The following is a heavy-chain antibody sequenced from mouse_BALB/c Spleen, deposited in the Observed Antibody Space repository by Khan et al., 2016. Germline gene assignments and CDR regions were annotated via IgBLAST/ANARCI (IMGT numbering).Heavy chain of an antibody. V-gene: IGHV2-9*02. J-gene: IGHJ3*01. D-gene: IGHD2-14*01. CDR1: GFSLTNSC. CDR2: IWPGGST. CDR3: GRDEMKYDAWFAY. Sequence: QVQLKESGPGLVAPSQRLSITCTVSGFSLTNSCVHWIRQHPGKGLEWLGVIWPGGSTDYNSDLISRLSITKDNSKNQVYLKMISMTTDDTAMYYCGRDEMKYDAWFAYWGQGTMVIVSA.